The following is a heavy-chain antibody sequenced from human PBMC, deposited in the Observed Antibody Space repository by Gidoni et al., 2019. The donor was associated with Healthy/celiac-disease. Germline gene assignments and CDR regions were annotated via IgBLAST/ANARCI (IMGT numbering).Heavy chain of an antibody. J-gene: IGHJ4*02. CDR2: ISGSGGST. V-gene: IGHV3-23*01. CDR3: AKVRGNSWSFGY. Sequence: EVQLLASGGGLVQPGGSLRLSCAASRFTFSSYAMSWVRQAPGTGLEWVSAISGSGGSTYYADSVKGRFTISRDNSKNTLYLQMNSLRAEDTAVYYCAKVRGNSWSFGYWGQGTLVTVSS. CDR1: RFTFSSYA. D-gene: IGHD3-16*01.